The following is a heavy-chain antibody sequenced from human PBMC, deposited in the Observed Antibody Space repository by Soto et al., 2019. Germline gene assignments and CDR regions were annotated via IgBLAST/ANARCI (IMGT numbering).Heavy chain of an antibody. V-gene: IGHV4-30-4*01. D-gene: IGHD3-22*01. CDR1: SDSISITIYY. J-gene: IGHJ4*02. CDR2: IYYSGST. Sequence: PSETLSLTCTVSSDSISITIYYWGWIRQPPWKGLEWIGYIYYSGSTYYNPSLKSRVTISVDTSKNQFSLKLSSVTAADTAVYYCASYYDSSGYYAYYFDYWGQGTLVTVSS. CDR3: ASYYDSSGYYAYYFDY.